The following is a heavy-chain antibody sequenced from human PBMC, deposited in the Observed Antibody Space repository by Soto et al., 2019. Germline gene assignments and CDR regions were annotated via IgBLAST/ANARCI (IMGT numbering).Heavy chain of an antibody. CDR3: ARLIGNSWLDS. V-gene: IGHV6-1*01. CDR2: TYYRSKWYN. D-gene: IGHD2-8*01. Sequence: SQTRSRTWAISGDSVSANSANCDWIRQTPSGGLEWLGRTYYRSKWYNDYAVSVKGRITINPDTSNNQLSLQLNSVTPDDTAVYYCARLIGNSWLDSWGQGTLVTVSS. J-gene: IGHJ5*01. CDR1: GDSVSANSAN.